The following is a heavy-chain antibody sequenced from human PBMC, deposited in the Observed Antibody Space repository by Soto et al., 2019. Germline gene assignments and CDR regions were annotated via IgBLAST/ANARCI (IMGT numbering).Heavy chain of an antibody. CDR1: GFTFGDYA. D-gene: IGHD2-2*01. J-gene: IGHJ6*02. CDR3: TRSLGYCSSTSCPVLYYYGMDV. V-gene: IGHV3-49*04. CDR2: IRSKAYGGTT. Sequence: PGGSLRLSCTASGFTFGDYAMSWVRQAPGKGLEWVGFIRSKAYGGTTEYAASVKGRFTISRDDSKSIAYLQMNSLKTEDTAVYYCTRSLGYCSSTSCPVLYYYGMDVWGQGTTVTVS.